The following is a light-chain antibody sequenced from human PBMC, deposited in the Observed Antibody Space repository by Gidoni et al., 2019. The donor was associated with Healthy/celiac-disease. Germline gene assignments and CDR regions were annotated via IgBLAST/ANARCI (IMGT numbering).Light chain of an antibody. CDR3: QQYNNWPPNFT. V-gene: IGKV3-15*01. CDR1: QSVSSN. J-gene: IGKJ3*01. CDR2: GAS. Sequence: EIVMTQSPATLSVSPGERATLPCRASQSVSSNLAWYQPKPGQAPRLLIYGASTRATGIPARFSGSGSGTEFTLTISSLQSEDFAVYYCQQYNNWPPNFTFGPGTKSGYQT.